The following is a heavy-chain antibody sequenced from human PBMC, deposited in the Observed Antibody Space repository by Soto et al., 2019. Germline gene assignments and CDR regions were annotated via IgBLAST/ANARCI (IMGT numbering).Heavy chain of an antibody. J-gene: IGHJ4*02. V-gene: IGHV1-46*03. CDR2: INPSGGSS. CDR3: ARDPYTAMAPNRFDY. CDR1: GYTFTSYY. Sequence: QVQLVQSGAEVKKPGASVKVSCKASGYTFTSYYLHWVRQAPGQGLEWMGIINPSGGSSSYAQKFQGRVTTTRDTSTSTVYMELSSLRSEDTAVYYCARDPYTAMAPNRFDYWGQGTPVTVSS. D-gene: IGHD5-18*01.